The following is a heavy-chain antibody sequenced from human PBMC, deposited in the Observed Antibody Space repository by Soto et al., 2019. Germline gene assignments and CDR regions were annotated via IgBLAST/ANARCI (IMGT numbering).Heavy chain of an antibody. CDR3: ARASDRGLYDRSGYQTYYFDS. D-gene: IGHD3-22*01. CDR2: GIRICGTA. CDR1: SGTFISSA. V-gene: IGHV1-69*13. Sequence: SAKVSCNASSGTFISSAISWVRQAPGQGLERTGGGIRICGTANYAQKYQGRVTITADESTSTAYMALSSLRSEDTAVYYCARASDRGLYDRSGYQTYYFDSWGQGTLVTVSS. J-gene: IGHJ4*02.